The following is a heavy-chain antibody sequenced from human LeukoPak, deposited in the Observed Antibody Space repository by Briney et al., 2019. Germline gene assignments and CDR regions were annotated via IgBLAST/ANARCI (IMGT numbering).Heavy chain of an antibody. D-gene: IGHD2-2*01. CDR2: ISYDGSNK. CDR1: GFTFSSYG. Sequence: TGGSLRLSCAASGFTFSSYGMHWVRQAPGKGLEWVAVISYDGSNKYYADSVKGRFTISRDNSKNTLYLQMNSLRAEDTAVYYCAKICSSTSDGDYWGQGTLVTVSS. J-gene: IGHJ4*02. CDR3: AKICSSTSDGDY. V-gene: IGHV3-30*18.